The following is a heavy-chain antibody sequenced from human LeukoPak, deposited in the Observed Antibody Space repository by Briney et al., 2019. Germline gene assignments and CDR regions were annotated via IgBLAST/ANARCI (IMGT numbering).Heavy chain of an antibody. Sequence: SETLSLTCTVSGGSISSYYWSWIRQPPGKGLEWIGYIYYSGSTNYNPSLKSRVTISVDTSKNQFSLKLSSVTAADTAVYYSASTHQRRRTYWYFDLWGRGTLVTVSS. CDR3: ASTHQRRRTYWYFDL. J-gene: IGHJ2*01. CDR1: GGSISSYY. V-gene: IGHV4-59*01. D-gene: IGHD1/OR15-1a*01. CDR2: IYYSGST.